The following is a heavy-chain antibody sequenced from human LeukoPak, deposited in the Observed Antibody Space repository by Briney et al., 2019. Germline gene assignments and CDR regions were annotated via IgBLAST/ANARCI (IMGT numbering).Heavy chain of an antibody. CDR1: GFTFSSYA. CDR3: ARARRYRSSWYHDY. V-gene: IGHV3-48*02. J-gene: IGHJ4*02. Sequence: GGSLRLSCAASGFTFSSYAMNWVRQAPGKGLDWVSYISSSSSTIYYADSVKGRFTISRDNANNSLYLQMNSLRDEDTAVYYCARARRYRSSWYHDYWGQGSLVTVSS. D-gene: IGHD6-13*01. CDR2: ISSSSSTI.